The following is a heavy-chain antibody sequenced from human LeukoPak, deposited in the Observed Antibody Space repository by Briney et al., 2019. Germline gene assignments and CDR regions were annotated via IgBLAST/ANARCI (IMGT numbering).Heavy chain of an antibody. CDR2: ISYDGSNK. CDR3: AKDHGFGELFGYYYYGMDV. J-gene: IGHJ6*02. V-gene: IGHV3-30*18. Sequence: PGGSLRLSCAASGFTFSSYGMHWVRQAPGKGLEWVAVISYDGSNKYYADSVKGRFTISRDNSKNTLYLQMNSLRAEDTAVYYCAKDHGFGELFGYYYYGMDVWGQGTTVTVAS. CDR1: GFTFSSYG. D-gene: IGHD3-10*01.